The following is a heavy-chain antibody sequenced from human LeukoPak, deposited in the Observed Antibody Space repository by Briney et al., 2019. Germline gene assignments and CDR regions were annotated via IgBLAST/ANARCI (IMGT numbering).Heavy chain of an antibody. V-gene: IGHV3-21*01. D-gene: IGHD5-18*01. CDR3: VRLRGGYNYALGPFDF. Sequence: GGSLRLSCAVSEFTFVSYSINWVRQAPGKGLEWVSSISSIRSYIYYADSVKGRFTISRDNAKNSLYLQMNSLRAEDTAVYYCVRLRGGYNYALGPFDFWGQGTLVTVSS. J-gene: IGHJ4*02. CDR2: ISSIRSYI. CDR1: EFTFVSYS.